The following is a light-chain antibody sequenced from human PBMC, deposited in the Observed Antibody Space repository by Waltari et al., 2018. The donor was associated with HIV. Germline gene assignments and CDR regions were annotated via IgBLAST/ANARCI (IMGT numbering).Light chain of an antibody. CDR3: NSRDSSDNHLV. V-gene: IGLV3-19*01. CDR2: DNN. Sequence: SSELTQDPAVSVALGQTVRITCQGDSLRRNYASWYQQKPGQAPVPVIYDNNSRPSGIPDRFSGSSSRNTASLTITGAQAEDEADYYCNSRDSSDNHLVFGGGTKLTVL. J-gene: IGLJ3*02. CDR1: SLRRNY.